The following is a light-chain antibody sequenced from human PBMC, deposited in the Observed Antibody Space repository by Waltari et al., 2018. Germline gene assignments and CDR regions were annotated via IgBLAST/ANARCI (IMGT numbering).Light chain of an antibody. J-gene: IGKJ2*01. V-gene: IGKV3-15*01. CDR1: QSVSSN. CDR2: GAT. CDR3: QQYNNWPPQDA. Sequence: EIVMTQSPATLSVSPGERATLSCRASQSVSSNLAWYQQQPCQAPRLLIYGATTRATGIPARFSGSGSVTEFTLTISSLQSEDFAIYYCQQYNNWPPQDAFGQGTKLEIK.